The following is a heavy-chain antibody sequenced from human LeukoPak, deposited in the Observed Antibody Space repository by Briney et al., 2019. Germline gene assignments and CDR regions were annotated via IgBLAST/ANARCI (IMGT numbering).Heavy chain of an antibody. CDR2: IRSKSYGGTI. CDR1: GFTFGDYA. Sequence: GGSLRLSCTASGFTFGDYAVIWFRQAPGKGLEWVGFIRSKSYGGTIEYAASVKGRFTISRDDSKSIAYLQMNSLKTEDTAVYYCTRSPYLHYYFYYMDVWGKGTTVTVSS. J-gene: IGHJ6*03. D-gene: IGHD5/OR15-5a*01. CDR3: TRSPYLHYYFYYMDV. V-gene: IGHV3-49*03.